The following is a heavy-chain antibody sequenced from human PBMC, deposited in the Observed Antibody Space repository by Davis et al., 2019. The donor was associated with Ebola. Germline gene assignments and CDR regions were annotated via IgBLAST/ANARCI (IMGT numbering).Heavy chain of an antibody. V-gene: IGHV3-30*03. J-gene: IGHJ4*02. CDR3: ARGYFGSGSFLFDY. D-gene: IGHD3-10*01. CDR1: GFTFSSYG. CDR2: ISSDGSNK. Sequence: GESLKISCAASGFTFSSYGMHWVRQAPGKGLEWVALISSDGSNKYYVDSVKGRFTISRDNSKNTLYLQMDSLRDEETAVYYCARGYFGSGSFLFDYWGQGTLVTVSS.